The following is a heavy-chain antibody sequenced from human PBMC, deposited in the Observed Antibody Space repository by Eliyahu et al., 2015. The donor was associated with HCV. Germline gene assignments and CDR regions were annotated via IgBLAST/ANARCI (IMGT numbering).Heavy chain of an antibody. CDR2: IYSSGTT. V-gene: IGHV4-59*08. CDR3: ARRAARDWPSAFDI. J-gene: IGHJ3*02. Sequence: QVELQESGPGLVKPLETLSLTCSVSGASIRXTYWNWIRXTPGKGLEWIGYIYSSGTTKYNPSXMDRVTMSVDTSKNQFALEVTXMKAEDSGVYYCARRAARDWPSAFDIWGQGAKVTVSS. CDR1: GASIRXTY. D-gene: IGHD5-24*01.